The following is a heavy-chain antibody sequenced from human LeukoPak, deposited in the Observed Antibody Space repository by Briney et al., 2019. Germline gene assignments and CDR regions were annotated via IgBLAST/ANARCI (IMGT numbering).Heavy chain of an antibody. J-gene: IGHJ6*03. CDR3: ARGSRSRDYYYYYMDV. Sequence: SQTLSLTCTVSGGSISSGDYYWSWIRQPPGKGLEWIGYIYYSGSTYYNPSLKSRVTISVDTSKNQFSLKLSSVTAADTAVYYCARGSRSRDYYYYYMDVWGKGTTVTVSS. CDR1: GGSISSGDYY. D-gene: IGHD2-15*01. CDR2: IYYSGST. V-gene: IGHV4-30-4*08.